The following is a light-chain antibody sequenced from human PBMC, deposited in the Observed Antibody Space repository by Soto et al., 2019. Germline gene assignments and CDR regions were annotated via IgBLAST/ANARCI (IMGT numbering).Light chain of an antibody. CDR1: QSISPW. J-gene: IGKJ1*01. Sequence: IRMTQSPSTLSASVGDRVTVTCRASQSISPWLAWYQQKPGKAPNLLIYDVSNLESGVPSRFSGSGSGTEFTLTISSLQPDDFATYYCQQYYNYPSIFGQGTKVEIK. CDR3: QQYYNYPSI. CDR2: DVS. V-gene: IGKV1-5*01.